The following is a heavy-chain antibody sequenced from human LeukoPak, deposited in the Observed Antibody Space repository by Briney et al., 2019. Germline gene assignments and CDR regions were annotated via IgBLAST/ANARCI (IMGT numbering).Heavy chain of an antibody. D-gene: IGHD2-2*01. Sequence: ASVKVSCKVSGYTLTELSMHWVRQAPGKGLEWMGWINPNSGGTNFAQKFQGRVTMARDTSISTAYMELSRLRSDDTAVYYCARGGSPIYYYYMDVWGKGTTVTISS. CDR3: ARGGSPIYYYYMDV. CDR1: GYTLTELS. J-gene: IGHJ6*03. CDR2: INPNSGGT. V-gene: IGHV1-2*02.